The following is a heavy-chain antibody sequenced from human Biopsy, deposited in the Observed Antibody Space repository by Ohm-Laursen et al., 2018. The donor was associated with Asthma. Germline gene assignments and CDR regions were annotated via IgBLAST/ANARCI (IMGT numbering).Heavy chain of an antibody. Sequence: GTLSLTCSVYGGSISSFYWSWIRQSPEKGLEWMGYVYWTGSTNYNPSLKSRITMSVDTSKNRMFLELTSVTAADTAIYYCVRAVRNEQWLAPFDCWDQGKPVTVSS. J-gene: IGHJ4*02. CDR1: GGSISSFY. D-gene: IGHD6-19*01. CDR2: VYWTGST. CDR3: VRAVRNEQWLAPFDC. V-gene: IGHV4-59*01.